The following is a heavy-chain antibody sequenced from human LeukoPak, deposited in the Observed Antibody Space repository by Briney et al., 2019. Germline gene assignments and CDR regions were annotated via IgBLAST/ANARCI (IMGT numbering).Heavy chain of an antibody. D-gene: IGHD1-26*01. V-gene: IGHV3-7*01. J-gene: IGHJ4*02. CDR1: GFTFSTYW. CDR2: INQDGSEK. Sequence: GGSLRLSCAASGFTFSTYWMTWVRQAPGKGLEWVANINQDGSEKFYVDSVKGRFTISRDNAKNSLHLQMNSLRAEDTAMYYCARDASGSYYDYRGQGTLVTVSS. CDR3: ARDASGSYYDY.